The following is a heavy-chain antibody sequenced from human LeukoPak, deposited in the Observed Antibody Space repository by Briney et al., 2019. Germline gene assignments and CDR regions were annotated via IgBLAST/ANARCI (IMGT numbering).Heavy chain of an antibody. D-gene: IGHD4-11*01. CDR1: GFTFNSYT. Sequence: PGGSLRLSCAASGFTFNSYTMNWVRQAPGKGLEWVSYISSSGSTIYYADSVKGRFTISRDNAKNSLYLQMNSLRAEDTAVYYCARDQSHPYSNYFYSYYYYMDVWGKGTTVTVSS. CDR3: ARDQSHPYSNYFYSYYYYMDV. CDR2: ISSSGSTI. J-gene: IGHJ6*03. V-gene: IGHV3-48*04.